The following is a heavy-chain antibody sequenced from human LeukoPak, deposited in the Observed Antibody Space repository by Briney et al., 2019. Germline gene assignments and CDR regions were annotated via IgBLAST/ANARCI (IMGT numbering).Heavy chain of an antibody. CDR3: ARAKRNGFDI. CDR1: GFTFSNYA. CDR2: IRSSSSTI. Sequence: AGGSLRLSCTAPGFTFSNYAMHWVRQAPGKGLEWVSYIRSSSSTIYYADSVKGRFTISRDNAKNSLYLQMNSLRAEDTAVYYCARAKRNGFDIWGQGTMVTVSS. J-gene: IGHJ3*02. V-gene: IGHV3-48*01.